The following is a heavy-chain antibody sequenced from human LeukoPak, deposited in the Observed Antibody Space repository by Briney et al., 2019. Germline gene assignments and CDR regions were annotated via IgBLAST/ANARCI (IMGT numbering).Heavy chain of an antibody. CDR1: GGSISSGDYY. CDR2: IYYSGST. V-gene: IGHV4-30-4*01. Sequence: SETLSLTCTVSGGSISSGDYYWSWIRQPPGKGLEWIGYIYYSGSTYYNPSLKSRVTISVDTSKNQFSLKLSSVTAADTAVYYCARGYYYDSSGSRAFGYWGQGTLVTVSS. CDR3: ARGYYYDSSGSRAFGY. D-gene: IGHD3-22*01. J-gene: IGHJ4*02.